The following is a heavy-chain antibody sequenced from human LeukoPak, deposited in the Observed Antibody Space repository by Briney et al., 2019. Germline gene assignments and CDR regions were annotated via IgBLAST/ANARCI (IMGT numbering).Heavy chain of an antibody. Sequence: PSETPSLTCTVSGGSISSSAYHWAWTRQPPGKGLEWIGNIYYSGGTYYKPSLKSRITISLDTSKNQFSLRLSSVTAADTAVYYCARQTSLGFDIWGQGTMVTVSS. V-gene: IGHV4-39*01. CDR3: ARQTSLGFDI. CDR1: GGSISSSAYH. CDR2: IYYSGGT. J-gene: IGHJ3*02.